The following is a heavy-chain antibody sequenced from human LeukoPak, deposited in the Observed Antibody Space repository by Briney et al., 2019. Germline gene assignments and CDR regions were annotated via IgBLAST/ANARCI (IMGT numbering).Heavy chain of an antibody. Sequence: GASVKVSCKASGYTFTGYYMHWVRQAPGQGLEWTGWINPNSGGTNYAQKFQGRVTMTRDTSISTAYMELSRLRSDDTAVYYCTRGEVVVVPAAMQNYWGQGTLVTVSS. J-gene: IGHJ4*02. CDR2: INPNSGGT. CDR1: GYTFTGYY. D-gene: IGHD2-2*01. CDR3: TRGEVVVVPAAMQNY. V-gene: IGHV1-2*02.